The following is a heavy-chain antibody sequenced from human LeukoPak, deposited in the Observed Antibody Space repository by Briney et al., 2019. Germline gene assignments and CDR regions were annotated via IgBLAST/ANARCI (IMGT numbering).Heavy chain of an antibody. D-gene: IGHD3-10*01. CDR2: INHSGST. V-gene: IGHV4-34*01. J-gene: IGHJ4*02. Sequence: SETLSLTCAVYGGSFSGYYWSWIRQPPGKGLEWIGEINHSGSTNYNPSIKSRVTISVDTSKNQFSLKLSSVTAADTAVYYCARAGPYYYGSGSPFGDWGQGTLVTVSS. CDR1: GGSFSGYY. CDR3: ARAGPYYYGSGSPFGD.